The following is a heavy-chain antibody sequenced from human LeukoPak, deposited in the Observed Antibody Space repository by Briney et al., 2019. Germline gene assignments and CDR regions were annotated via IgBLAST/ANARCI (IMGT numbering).Heavy chain of an antibody. CDR3: ARGVPGDY. CDR1: GFTFSTYE. J-gene: IGHJ4*02. Sequence: PGGSLRLTCTASGFTFSTYEMNWVRQGPGKGLEWVSYISSSGSTKYYADSVKGRFTISRDNAKNSLYLQMNSLRAEDTAVYYCARGVPGDYWGQGTLVTVSS. D-gene: IGHD1-1*01. V-gene: IGHV3-48*03. CDR2: ISSSGSTK.